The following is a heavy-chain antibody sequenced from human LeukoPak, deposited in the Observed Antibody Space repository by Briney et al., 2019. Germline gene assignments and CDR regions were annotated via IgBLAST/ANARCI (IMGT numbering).Heavy chain of an antibody. CDR1: GGSIRSYS. Sequence: PSETLSLTCSVSGGSIRSYSWSWIRQPAGKGLEWIGRIHSSGTTYYNPSLKSRVTMSVESSKNQLSLKLTSVTAADTAVYYCARIPSKSDVMDVWGQGTTVTVSS. V-gene: IGHV4-4*07. J-gene: IGHJ6*02. CDR2: IHSSGTT. D-gene: IGHD2-21*01. CDR3: ARIPSKSDVMDV.